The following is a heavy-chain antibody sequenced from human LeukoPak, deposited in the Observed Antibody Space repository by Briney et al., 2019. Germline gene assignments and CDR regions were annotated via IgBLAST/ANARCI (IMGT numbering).Heavy chain of an antibody. V-gene: IGHV3-23*01. Sequence: GGSLRLSCAASGFTFSSYAMSWVRQAPGKGLEWVSAISGSGGSTYYADSVKGRFTISRDNSKNTLYLQMNSLRAEDTAVYYCAKLGYGSSWGNYFDYWGQGTLVTVSS. CDR3: AKLGYGSSWGNYFDY. CDR2: ISGSGGST. J-gene: IGHJ4*02. CDR1: GFTFSSYA. D-gene: IGHD6-13*01.